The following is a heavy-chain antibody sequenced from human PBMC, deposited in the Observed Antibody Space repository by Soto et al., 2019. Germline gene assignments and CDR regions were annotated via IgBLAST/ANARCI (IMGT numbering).Heavy chain of an antibody. CDR3: ARVGLGYCSGGSCYSGYNWFDP. CDR1: GGTFSSYA. CDR2: IIPIFGTA. J-gene: IGHJ5*02. Sequence: QVQLVQSGAEVKKPGSSVNVSCKASGGTFSSYAISWVRQAPGQGLEWMGGIIPIFGTANYAQKFQGRVTITADKSTSTAYMELSSLRSEDTAVYYCARVGLGYCSGGSCYSGYNWFDPWGQGTLVTVSS. V-gene: IGHV1-69*06. D-gene: IGHD2-15*01.